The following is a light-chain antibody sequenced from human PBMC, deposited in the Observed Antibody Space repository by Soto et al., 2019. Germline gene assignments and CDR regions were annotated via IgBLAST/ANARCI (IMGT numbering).Light chain of an antibody. CDR1: QGISNS. CDR2: AAS. V-gene: IGKV1-27*01. J-gene: IGKJ3*01. CDR3: QKSNSAPFT. Sequence: DIQMTQSPSSLSASVGDRVTITCRASQGISNSLGWYQQDPGKVPKLLIYAASTLQLGVPSRFSGSGSGTDFTLTISSLQPEDVATYYCQKSNSAPFTFGPGTKVDIK.